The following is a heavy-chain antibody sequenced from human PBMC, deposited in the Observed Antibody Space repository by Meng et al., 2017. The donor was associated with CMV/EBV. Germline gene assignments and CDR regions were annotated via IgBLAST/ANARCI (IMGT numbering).Heavy chain of an antibody. J-gene: IGHJ4*02. CDR3: ARDNRRGGVDY. D-gene: IGHD3-3*01. CDR2: IYYSGST. CDR1: GGATSSGDYS. Sequence: QVQLQESGPGLVQPSQTRSLTCTVSGGATSSGDYSWSWIRQPPGKGLGWIGYIYYSGSTYYNPSLKSRVTISVDTSKNQFYLKLSSVTAADTAVYYCARDNRRGGVDYWGQGTLVTVSS. V-gene: IGHV4-30-4*08.